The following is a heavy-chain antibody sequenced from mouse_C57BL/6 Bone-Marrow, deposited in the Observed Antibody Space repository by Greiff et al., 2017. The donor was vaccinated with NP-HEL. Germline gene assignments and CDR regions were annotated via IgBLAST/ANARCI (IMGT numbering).Heavy chain of an antibody. J-gene: IGHJ1*03. CDR3: ARNDDSNHYWDFDV. V-gene: IGHV1-52*01. CDR1: GYTFTSYW. Sequence: QVQLQQPGAELVRPGSSVKLSCKASGYTFTSYWMHWVKQRPIQGLEWIGNIDPSDSDTHYNQKFKDKATLTVDKSSSTAYMQLSSLTSEDSAVYDCARNDDSNHYWDFDVWGTGTTVTVSS. CDR2: IDPSDSDT. D-gene: IGHD2-5*01.